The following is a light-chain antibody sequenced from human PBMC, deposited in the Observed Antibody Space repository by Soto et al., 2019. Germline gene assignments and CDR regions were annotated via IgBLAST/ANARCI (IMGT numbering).Light chain of an antibody. CDR1: QSISSW. CDR2: KAS. CDR3: QQYNSFWT. Sequence: DIQMTQSPSTLSASVVDRVTITCRASQSISSWLAWYQQKPGKAPKLLIYKASSLESGVPSRFSGSGSGTEFTLTIISLQPDDFATYYCQQYNSFWTFGQGTKVDIK. V-gene: IGKV1-5*03. J-gene: IGKJ1*01.